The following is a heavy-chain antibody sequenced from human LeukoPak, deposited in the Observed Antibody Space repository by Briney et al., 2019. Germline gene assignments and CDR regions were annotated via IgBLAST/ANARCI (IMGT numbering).Heavy chain of an antibody. V-gene: IGHV4-59*05. CDR2: IYYSGST. D-gene: IGHD6-13*01. J-gene: IGHJ4*02. CDR1: GGSISSYY. CDR3: ARHGYSSSWYLPSGY. Sequence: PSETLSLTCTVSGGSISSYYWSWIRQPPGKGLEWIGSIYYSGSTYYNPSLKSRVTISVDTSKNQFSLKLSSVTAADTAVYYCARHGYSSSWYLPSGYWGQGTLVTVSS.